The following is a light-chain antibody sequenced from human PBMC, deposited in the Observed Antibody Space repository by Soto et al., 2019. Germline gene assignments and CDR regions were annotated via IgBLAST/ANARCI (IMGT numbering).Light chain of an antibody. CDR3: QQYGTSPRT. Sequence: EIVLTQSPGTLSLSPGERATLSCRASQSVSNSYLAWYQQKPGQAPRLLISGASSSATGIPDRFSGSGSGTDFTLTIRRLEPEEFAVYYCQQYGTSPRTFGQGTKVEIK. CDR1: QSVSNSY. J-gene: IGKJ1*01. V-gene: IGKV3-20*01. CDR2: GAS.